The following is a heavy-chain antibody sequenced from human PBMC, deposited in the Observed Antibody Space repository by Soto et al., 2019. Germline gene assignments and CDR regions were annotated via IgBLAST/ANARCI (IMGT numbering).Heavy chain of an antibody. Sequence: EVQLVESGGGLVQPGGSLRLSCAASGFTFSSYSMHWVRQAPGKGLVWVSRINSDGYSTSYADSVKGRFTISRDNAKNTLYLQMNSLRAEDTAVYYCARGGASGVPPAHWGQGTLVTVSS. CDR1: GFTFSSYS. CDR2: INSDGYST. J-gene: IGHJ1*01. V-gene: IGHV3-74*01. CDR3: ARGGASGVPPAH. D-gene: IGHD3-16*01.